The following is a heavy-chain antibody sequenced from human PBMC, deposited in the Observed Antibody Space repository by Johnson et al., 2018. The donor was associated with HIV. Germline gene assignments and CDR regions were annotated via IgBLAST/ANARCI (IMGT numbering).Heavy chain of an antibody. CDR2: ISWNSGSI. V-gene: IGHV3-9*01. D-gene: IGHD6-13*01. CDR3: AKDMGSSWYDPWDAFDI. J-gene: IGHJ3*02. CDR1: GFTFDDYA. Sequence: EVQVVESGGGLVQPGRSLRLSCAASGFTFDDYAMHWVRQVPGKGLEWVSGISWNSGSIGYADSVKGRFTISRDNAKNSLYLQMNSLRAEDTALYYCAKDMGSSWYDPWDAFDIWGQGTVVTVSS.